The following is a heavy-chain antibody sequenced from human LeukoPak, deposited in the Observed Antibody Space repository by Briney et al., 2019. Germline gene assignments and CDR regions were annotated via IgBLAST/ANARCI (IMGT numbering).Heavy chain of an antibody. CDR1: GFTFSSYA. D-gene: IGHD3-10*01. CDR3: ARDSMVRGHYFDY. J-gene: IGHJ4*02. Sequence: GGSLRLSCAASGFTFSSYAMSWVRQAPGKGLEWVAVIWYDGSNKYYADSVKGRFTISRDNSKNTLYLQMNSLRAEDTAVYYCARDSMVRGHYFDYWGQGTLVTVSS. V-gene: IGHV3-33*08. CDR2: IWYDGSNK.